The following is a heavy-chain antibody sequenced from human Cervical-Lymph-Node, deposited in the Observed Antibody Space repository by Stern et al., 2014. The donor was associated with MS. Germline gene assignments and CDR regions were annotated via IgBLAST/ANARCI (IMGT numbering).Heavy chain of an antibody. CDR2: IYYSGST. CDR1: GGSISSCGYY. Sequence: QLQLQESGPGLVKPSQTLSLTCTVSGGSISSCGYYWSWIRQHPGKGLEWIGYIYYSGSTYYNPSLKRRVTISVDTSKNQFSLKLSSVTAADTAVYYCARVSYDFWSGYFPFDYWGQGTLVTVSS. CDR3: ARVSYDFWSGYFPFDY. J-gene: IGHJ4*02. D-gene: IGHD3-3*01. V-gene: IGHV4-31*03.